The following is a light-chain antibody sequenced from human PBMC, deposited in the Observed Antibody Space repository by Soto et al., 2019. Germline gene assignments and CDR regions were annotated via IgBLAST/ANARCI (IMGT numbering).Light chain of an antibody. CDR2: DVS. CDR3: CSYAGSYTHVV. J-gene: IGLJ2*01. CDR1: GSDVGGYNY. V-gene: IGLV2-11*01. Sequence: QSVLTQPRSVSGSPGQSVTISCTGTGSDVGGYNYVSWYQQHPGKAPKLIIYDVSKRPSGVPDRFSGSKSGNTASLTISGLQAEDEAEYYCCSYAGSYTHVVFGGGTKLTVL.